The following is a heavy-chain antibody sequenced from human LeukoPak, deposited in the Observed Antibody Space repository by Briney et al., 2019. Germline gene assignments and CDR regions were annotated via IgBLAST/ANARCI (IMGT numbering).Heavy chain of an antibody. V-gene: IGHV3-30*02. D-gene: IGHD2-15*01. Sequence: PGGSLRLSCAASGFIVSYSYMSWVRQAPGKGLEWVAFIRYDGSNKYYADSVKGRFTISRDNSKNTLYLQMNSLRAEDTAVYYCAKDASGWTQYFDYWGQGTLVTVSS. J-gene: IGHJ4*02. CDR2: IRYDGSNK. CDR3: AKDASGWTQYFDY. CDR1: GFIVSYSY.